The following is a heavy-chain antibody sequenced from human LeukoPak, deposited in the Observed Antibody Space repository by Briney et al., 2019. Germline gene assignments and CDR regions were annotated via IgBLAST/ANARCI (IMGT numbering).Heavy chain of an antibody. J-gene: IGHJ6*02. V-gene: IGHV1-69*13. D-gene: IGHD2-8*01. CDR1: GGTFSSYA. CDR3: AECRILFVPYGMDV. Sequence: ASVKVSCKASGGTFSSYAISWVRQAPGQGLEWMGGIIPIFDTANYAQKFQGRVTITADESTSTAYMELSSLRSEDTAVYYCAECRILFVPYGMDVWGQGTTVTVSS. CDR2: IIPIFDTA.